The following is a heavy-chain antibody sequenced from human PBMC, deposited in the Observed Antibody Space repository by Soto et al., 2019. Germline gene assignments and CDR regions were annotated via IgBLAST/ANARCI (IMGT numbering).Heavy chain of an antibody. D-gene: IGHD3-10*01. CDR2: MSNDGRKK. CDR1: AFNFNNST. CDR3: ARGFGPWLAFDAFDM. J-gene: IGHJ3*02. Sequence: QVKLVESGGGVVQPRRSLRLSCAASAFNFNNSTMHWVRQAPGRGLEWLAVMSNDGRKKYYVDSVTGRFTITRDNSTNTLYLQMNGLRPEDTAVYYCARGFGPWLAFDAFDMWGQGTEVTVSS. V-gene: IGHV3-30*04.